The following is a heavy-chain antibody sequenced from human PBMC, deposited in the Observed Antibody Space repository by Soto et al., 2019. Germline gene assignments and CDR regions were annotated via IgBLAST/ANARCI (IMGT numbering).Heavy chain of an antibody. D-gene: IGHD6-19*01. Sequence: WASVKVSCKASGYTFTSYDINWVRQATGQGLEWMGWMNPNSGNTGYAQKFQGRVTMTRNTSISTAYMERSSLRSEDTAVYYCAGRSSGWSHNWFDPWGQGTLVTVSS. CDR2: MNPNSGNT. CDR1: GYTFTSYD. CDR3: AGRSSGWSHNWFDP. V-gene: IGHV1-8*01. J-gene: IGHJ5*02.